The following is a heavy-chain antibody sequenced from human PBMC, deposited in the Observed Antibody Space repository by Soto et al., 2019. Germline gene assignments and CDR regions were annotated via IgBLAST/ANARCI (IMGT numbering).Heavy chain of an antibody. D-gene: IGHD3-16*01. CDR2: MYYSGST. CDR1: SGSIRSSYC. V-gene: IGHV4-59*08. J-gene: IGHJ3*02. Sequence: SETQSLTSTVSSGSIRSSYCWSWIRQPQGKGLEWIGFMYYSGSTDYNPSLKSRVTISRDTSKNQFSLKLSSVTDADRAVYYCAGLLPKNLGGSFDIWGQGTMVTVSS. CDR3: AGLLPKNLGGSFDI.